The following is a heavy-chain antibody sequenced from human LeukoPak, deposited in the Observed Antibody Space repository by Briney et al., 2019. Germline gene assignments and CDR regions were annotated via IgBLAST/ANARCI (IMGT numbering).Heavy chain of an antibody. CDR3: ARVLNYYDSSGYYFSY. CDR2: IRSSGDMI. Sequence: GGSLRLSCATSGFTFSSYSMNWVRQAPGKGLEWVSYIRSSGDMIYYADSVKGRFTISRDNSKNTLYLQMNSLRAEDTAVYYCARVLNYYDSSGYYFSYWGQGTLVTVSS. J-gene: IGHJ4*02. V-gene: IGHV3-48*01. CDR1: GFTFSSYS. D-gene: IGHD3-22*01.